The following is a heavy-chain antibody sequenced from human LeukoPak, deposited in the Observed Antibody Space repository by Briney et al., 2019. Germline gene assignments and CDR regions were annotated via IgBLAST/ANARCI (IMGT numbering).Heavy chain of an antibody. Sequence: GASVKVSCKASGYTFTSYYMHWVRQAPGQGLEWMGWINPNSGGTKYAQKFQGRVTMTRDTSISTAYMELSRLRSDDTAVYYCARGSKYSYGLNYWGQGTLVTVSS. J-gene: IGHJ4*02. V-gene: IGHV1-2*02. CDR1: GYTFTSYY. CDR2: INPNSGGT. D-gene: IGHD5-18*01. CDR3: ARGSKYSYGLNY.